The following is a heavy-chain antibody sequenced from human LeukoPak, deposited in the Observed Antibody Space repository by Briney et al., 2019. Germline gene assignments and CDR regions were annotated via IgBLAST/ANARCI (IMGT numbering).Heavy chain of an antibody. CDR2: IYSGGST. D-gene: IGHD2-21*01. V-gene: IGHV3-53*01. Sequence: GGSLRLSCAASGFTVSSNYMSWVRQAPGKGLEWVSVIYSGGSTYYADSVKGRFTISRDNSKNTLYLQMNNLRAEDTAVYYCARVRVFAKLSVVRPREVNCFDPWGQGTLVTVSS. CDR3: ARVRVFAKLSVVRPREVNCFDP. CDR1: GFTVSSNY. J-gene: IGHJ5*02.